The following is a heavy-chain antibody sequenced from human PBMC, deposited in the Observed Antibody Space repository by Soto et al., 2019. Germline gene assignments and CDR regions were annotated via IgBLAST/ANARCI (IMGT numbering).Heavy chain of an antibody. J-gene: IGHJ6*02. D-gene: IGHD2-15*01. Sequence: PSETLSLTCTVSGGSISSYYWSWIRQHPGKGLEWIGYIYYSGSTYYNPSLKSRVTISVDTSKNQFSLKLSSVTAADTAVYYCARVVGARGYYYCGTDVWGQGTTVTVSS. V-gene: IGHV4-59*06. CDR3: ARVVGARGYYYCGTDV. CDR2: IYYSGST. CDR1: GGSISSYY.